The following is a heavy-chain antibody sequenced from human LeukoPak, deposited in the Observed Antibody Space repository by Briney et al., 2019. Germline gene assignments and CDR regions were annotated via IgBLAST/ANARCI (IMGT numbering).Heavy chain of an antibody. Sequence: PGRSLRLSCTASGFTFGDYAMSWFRQAPGKGLEWVGFIRSKAYGGTTEYAASVKGRFTISRDDSKSIAYPQMNSLKTEDTAVYYCTRRYGRYFDWLYYFDYWGQGTLVTVSS. CDR1: GFTFGDYA. V-gene: IGHV3-49*03. D-gene: IGHD3-9*01. CDR2: IRSKAYGGTT. CDR3: TRRYGRYFDWLYYFDY. J-gene: IGHJ4*02.